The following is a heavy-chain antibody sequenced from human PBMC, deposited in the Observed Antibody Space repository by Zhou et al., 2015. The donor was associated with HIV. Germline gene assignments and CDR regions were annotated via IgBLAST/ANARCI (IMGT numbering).Heavy chain of an antibody. V-gene: IGHV3-48*01. J-gene: IGHJ3*02. CDR3: ARVASYSSSWYFAFDI. Sequence: EVQLVESGGRLGTAWGGSLRLSCAASGFTFSSYSMNWVRQAPGKGLEWVSYISSSSSTIYYADSVKGRFTISRDNAKNSLYLQMNSLRAEDTAVYYCARVASYSSSWYFAFDIWGQGTMVTVSS. CDR2: ISSSSSTI. CDR1: GFTFSSYS. D-gene: IGHD6-13*01.